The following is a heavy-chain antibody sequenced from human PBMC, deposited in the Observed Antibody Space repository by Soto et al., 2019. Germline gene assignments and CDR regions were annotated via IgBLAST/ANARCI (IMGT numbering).Heavy chain of an antibody. D-gene: IGHD4-17*01. CDR1: GGSITSHTHY. CDR2: IYFRGTT. V-gene: IGHV4-31*03. Sequence: QVQLQESGPGLVKPSQTLSLTCTVSGGSITSHTHYWSWIRQHPGKGLEWIGNIYFRGTTYYNPSLVSRVIISVDTSKNQFSLRLTSVTAADTAVYFCATYDYGDFYFDDWGQGTLVSVSS. J-gene: IGHJ4*02. CDR3: ATYDYGDFYFDD.